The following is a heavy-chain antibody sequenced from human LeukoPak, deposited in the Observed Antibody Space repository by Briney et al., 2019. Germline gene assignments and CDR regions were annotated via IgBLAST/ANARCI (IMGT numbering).Heavy chain of an antibody. CDR1: GGSFSGCY. CDR2: INHSGST. J-gene: IGHJ5*02. CDR3: AGESTRIAVAGSEP. D-gene: IGHD6-19*01. V-gene: IGHV4-34*01. Sequence: PSETLSLTCAVYGGSFSGCYWSWIRQPPGKGLEWIGEINHSGSTNYNPSLKSRVTISVDTSKNQFSLKLSSVTAADTAVYYCAGESTRIAVAGSEPWGQGTLVTVSS.